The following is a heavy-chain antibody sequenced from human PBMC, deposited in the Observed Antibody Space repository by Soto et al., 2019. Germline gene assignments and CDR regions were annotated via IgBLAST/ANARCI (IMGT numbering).Heavy chain of an antibody. J-gene: IGHJ4*02. CDR3: ATAPYYDSS. Sequence: ASVKVSCKASGYTFTGYYLHWVRQAPGQGLEWMGGFDPEDGETIYAQKFQGRVTMTEDTSTDTAYMELSSLRSEDTAVYYCATAPYYDSSWGQGTLVTVSS. V-gene: IGHV1-24*01. CDR2: FDPEDGET. CDR1: GYTFTGYY. D-gene: IGHD3-22*01.